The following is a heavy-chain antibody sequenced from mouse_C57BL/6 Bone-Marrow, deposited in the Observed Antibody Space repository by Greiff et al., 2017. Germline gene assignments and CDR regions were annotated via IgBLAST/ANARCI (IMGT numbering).Heavy chain of an antibody. J-gene: IGHJ3*01. CDR2: IHPSDSDT. CDR3: GMRYYGSSGAWFAY. V-gene: IGHV1-74*01. Sequence: QVQLQQPGAELVKPGASVKVSCKASGYTFTSYWMHWVKQRPGQGLEWIGRIHPSDSDTNYNQKFKGKATLTVDKTSSTAYMQLSSLTSEDSAVYYCGMRYYGSSGAWFAYWGQGTLVTGAA. CDR1: GYTFTSYW. D-gene: IGHD1-1*01.